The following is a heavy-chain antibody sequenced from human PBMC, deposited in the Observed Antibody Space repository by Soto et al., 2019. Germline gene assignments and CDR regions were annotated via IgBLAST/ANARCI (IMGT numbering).Heavy chain of an antibody. Sequence: PGGSLRLSCAASGLTFSSYAMSWVRQAPGKGLEWVSAITGSGASTNYAASVKGRFTISRDNSKNTLYLQMNSLRAEDTAVYYCARLMGATAAFDYWGQGTLVTV. D-gene: IGHD1-26*01. J-gene: IGHJ4*02. CDR1: GLTFSSYA. CDR2: ITGSGAST. V-gene: IGHV3-23*01. CDR3: ARLMGATAAFDY.